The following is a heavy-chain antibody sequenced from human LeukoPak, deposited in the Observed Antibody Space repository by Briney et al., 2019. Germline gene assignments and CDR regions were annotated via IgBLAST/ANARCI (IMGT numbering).Heavy chain of an antibody. J-gene: IGHJ4*02. CDR3: AREWFEDY. Sequence: TGGSLRLSCAASGFTFSSYSMNWVRQAPGKGLEWVSSISSRSNYIFYADSMEGRFTVSRDNAKNLLYLQMNSLRAEDTAVYYCAREWFEDYWGQGTVVTVFS. CDR2: ISSRSNYI. V-gene: IGHV3-21*01. CDR1: GFTFSSYS. D-gene: IGHD3-22*01.